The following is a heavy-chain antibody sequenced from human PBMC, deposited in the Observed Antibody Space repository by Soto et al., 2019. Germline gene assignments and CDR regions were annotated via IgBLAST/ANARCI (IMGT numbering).Heavy chain of an antibody. CDR3: AREQPHPCYYYYGMDV. J-gene: IGHJ6*02. V-gene: IGHV1-46*01. CDR2: INPSGGST. CDR1: GYTFTSYY. D-gene: IGHD5-18*01. Sequence: ASVKVSCKASGYTFTSYYMHWVRQAPGQGLEWMGIINPSGGSTSYAQKFQGRVTMTRDTSTSTVYMELSSLRSEDTAVYYCAREQPHPCYYYYGMDVWGQGTTVTVSS.